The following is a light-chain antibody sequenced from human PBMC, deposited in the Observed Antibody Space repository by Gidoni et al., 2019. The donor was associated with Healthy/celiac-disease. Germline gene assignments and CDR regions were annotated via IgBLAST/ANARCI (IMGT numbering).Light chain of an antibody. Sequence: DIQMTQSPSSRSASLGNRVTITCQASQDISNYLNWYQQKQGKAPKLLIYDASNLETGVPSRFSGSGSGTDFTFTISSLQPEDIATYYCQQYDNRPPITFGQGTRLEIK. CDR2: DAS. V-gene: IGKV1-33*01. CDR3: QQYDNRPPIT. J-gene: IGKJ5*01. CDR1: QDISNY.